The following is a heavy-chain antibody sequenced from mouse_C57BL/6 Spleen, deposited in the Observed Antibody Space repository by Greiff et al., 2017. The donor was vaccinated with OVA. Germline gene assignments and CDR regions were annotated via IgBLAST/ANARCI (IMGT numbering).Heavy chain of an antibody. J-gene: IGHJ2*01. Sequence: EVHLVESGGGLVKPGGSLKLSCAASGFTFSDYGMHWVRQAPEKGLEWVAYISSGSSTIYYADTVKGRFTISRDNAKNTLFLQMTSLGSEDTAMYYRAITTVVNYFDYWGKGTTLTVSS. V-gene: IGHV5-17*01. CDR3: AITTVVNYFDY. CDR2: ISSGSSTI. CDR1: GFTFSDYG. D-gene: IGHD1-1*01.